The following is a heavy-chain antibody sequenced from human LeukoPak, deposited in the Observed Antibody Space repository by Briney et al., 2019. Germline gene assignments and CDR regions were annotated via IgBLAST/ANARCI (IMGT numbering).Heavy chain of an antibody. D-gene: IGHD3-16*01. CDR1: GGSISSYY. V-gene: IGHV4-59*12. J-gene: IGHJ4*02. CDR2: IYHSGST. Sequence: SETLSLTCTVSGGSISSYYWSWIRQPPGKGLEWIGYIYHSGSTYYNPSLKSRVTISVDRSKNQFSLKLSSVTAADTAVYYCASGPRGSFDYWGQGTLVTVSS. CDR3: ASGPRGSFDY.